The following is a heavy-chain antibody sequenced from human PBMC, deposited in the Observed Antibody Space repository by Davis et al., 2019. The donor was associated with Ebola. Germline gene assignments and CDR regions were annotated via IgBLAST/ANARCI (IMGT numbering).Heavy chain of an antibody. J-gene: IGHJ4*02. V-gene: IGHV3-30*03. CDR3: ARPRGHFDL. CDR2: ISADGNGK. Sequence: PGGSLRLSCTASGFTFSNYAIHWVRQAPGKGLEWVALISADGNGKWYADSVKGRFTISRDDSTNTLYLQMNTLRPDDTAIYYCARPRGHFDLWGQGTLVTVSS. CDR1: GFTFSNYA. D-gene: IGHD3-10*01.